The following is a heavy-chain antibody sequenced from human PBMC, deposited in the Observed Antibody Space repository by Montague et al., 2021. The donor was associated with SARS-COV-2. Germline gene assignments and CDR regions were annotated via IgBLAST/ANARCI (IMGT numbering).Heavy chain of an antibody. J-gene: IGHJ4*02. Sequence: SETLSLTCVVSDVSLSSSTWWSWVRQSPGKGLEWVGETYLSGFAQYNPSVKSRVTISLDDSRSQFSLRLTSVTAADTAVYFCARGGLGNRGFDYWGQGALVTVSS. CDR2: TYLSGFA. CDR1: DVSLSSSTW. V-gene: IGHV4/OR15-8*01. D-gene: IGHD3/OR15-3a*01. CDR3: ARGGLGNRGFDY.